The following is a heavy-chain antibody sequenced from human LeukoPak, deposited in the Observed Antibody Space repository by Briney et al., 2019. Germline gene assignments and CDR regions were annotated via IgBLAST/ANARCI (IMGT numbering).Heavy chain of an antibody. Sequence: GGSLRLSCAASGFTFSSYAMSWVRQAPGKGLEWVSAISGSGGSTYYADSVKGRFTISRDNSKDTLYLQMNSLRAEDTAVYYCARPPRSGFDPWGQGSLVTVSS. CDR3: ARPPRSGFDP. J-gene: IGHJ5*02. CDR2: ISGSGGST. V-gene: IGHV3-23*01. CDR1: GFTFSSYA.